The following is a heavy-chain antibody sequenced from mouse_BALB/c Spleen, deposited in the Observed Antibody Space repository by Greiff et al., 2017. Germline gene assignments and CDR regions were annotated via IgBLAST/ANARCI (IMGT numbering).Heavy chain of an antibody. CDR1: GYTFTSYT. J-gene: IGHJ2*01. CDR3: ARSYYGSSYYFDY. D-gene: IGHD1-1*01. CDR2: INPSSGYT. V-gene: IGHV1-4*02. Sequence: VQLQQSAAELARPGASVKMSCKASGYTFTSYTMHWVKQRPGQGLEWIGYINPSSGYTEYNQKFKDKTTLTADKSSSTAYMQLSSLTSEDSAVYYCARSYYGSSYYFDYWGQGTTLTVSS.